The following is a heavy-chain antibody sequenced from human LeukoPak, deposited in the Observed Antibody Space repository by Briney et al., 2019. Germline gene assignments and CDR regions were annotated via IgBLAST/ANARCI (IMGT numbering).Heavy chain of an antibody. CDR1: GFTFSSYA. D-gene: IGHD5-18*01. CDR2: ISSNGGST. V-gene: IGHV3-64D*06. J-gene: IGHJ4*02. Sequence: PGGSLRLSCSASGFTFSSYAMHWVRQAPGKGLEYVSAISSNGGSTYYADSVKGRFTISRDNSKNTLYLQMSSLRAEDTAVYYCVKHDGGRYSYGHVDVDYWGQGTLVTVSS. CDR3: VKHDGGRYSYGHVDVDY.